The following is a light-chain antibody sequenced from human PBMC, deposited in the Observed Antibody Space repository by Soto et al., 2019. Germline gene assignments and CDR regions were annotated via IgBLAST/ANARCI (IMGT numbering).Light chain of an antibody. J-gene: IGKJ1*01. CDR2: HAS. CDR3: QQKNTYS. V-gene: IGKV1-5*01. CDR1: QSISNW. Sequence: IQMTQSPSTLPASVGDSVTMTCRASQSISNWLAWYQQKPGTAPKLLIYHASTLESGVPSRFRGRGSGTECTLTISSLPPDDFASYYCQQKNTYSFGQGTQVDIK.